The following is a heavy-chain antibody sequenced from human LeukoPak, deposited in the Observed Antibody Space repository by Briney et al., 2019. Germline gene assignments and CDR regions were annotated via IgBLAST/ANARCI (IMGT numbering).Heavy chain of an antibody. J-gene: IGHJ6*03. V-gene: IGHV1-8*01. CDR1: GYTFTSYD. Sequence: ASVKVSCKASGYTFTSYDINWVRQATGQGLEWMGWMNPNSGNTGYAQKFQGRVTMTRNTSISTAYMEVSSLRSEDTAVYYCARGGQGQYYYDSSGYYDYYYYYYMDVWGKGTTVTVSS. D-gene: IGHD3-22*01. CDR3: ARGGQGQYYYDSSGYYDYYYYYYMDV. CDR2: MNPNSGNT.